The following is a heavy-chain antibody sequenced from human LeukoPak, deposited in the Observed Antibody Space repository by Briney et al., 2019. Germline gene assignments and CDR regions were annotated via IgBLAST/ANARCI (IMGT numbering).Heavy chain of an antibody. J-gene: IGHJ3*02. V-gene: IGHV3-23*01. D-gene: IGHD6-19*01. Sequence: GGSLRLSCAASGFTFSSYAMSWVRQAPGKGLEWVSAISGSGGSTYYADSVKGRFTTSRDNSKNTLYLQMNSLRAEDTAVYYCAKSQWLDSDAFDIWGQGTMVTVSS. CDR2: ISGSGGST. CDR1: GFTFSSYA. CDR3: AKSQWLDSDAFDI.